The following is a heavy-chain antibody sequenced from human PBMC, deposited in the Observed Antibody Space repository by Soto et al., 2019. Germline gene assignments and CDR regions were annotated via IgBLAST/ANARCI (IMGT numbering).Heavy chain of an antibody. CDR3: ARDLPIGSVYSGYDAIDN. Sequence: QVQLVQSGAEVKKPGSSVKVSCKASGGTFSTSTFTWVRQAPGQGLEWMGRIIPILSTADYAHQFQGTVTITADEATSTVYMELISLRSQDTGVYYCARDLPIGSVYSGYDAIDNWGQGTLVTVSS. CDR2: IIPILSTA. V-gene: IGHV1-69*08. CDR1: GGTFSTST. J-gene: IGHJ4*02. D-gene: IGHD5-12*01.